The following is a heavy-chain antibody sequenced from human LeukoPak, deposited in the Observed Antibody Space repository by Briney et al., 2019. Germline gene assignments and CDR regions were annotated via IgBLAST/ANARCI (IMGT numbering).Heavy chain of an antibody. V-gene: IGHV1-2*06. CDR1: GYTFTGYY. D-gene: IGHD2-2*01. CDR3: AREYCSSTSCYIPELDY. Sequence: GASVKVSCKASGYTFTGYYMHWVRQAPGQGLEWMGRINPNSGGTNYAQKFQGRVTMTRDTSISTAYTELSRLRSDDTAVYYCAREYCSSTSCYIPELDYWGQGTLVTVSS. J-gene: IGHJ4*02. CDR2: INPNSGGT.